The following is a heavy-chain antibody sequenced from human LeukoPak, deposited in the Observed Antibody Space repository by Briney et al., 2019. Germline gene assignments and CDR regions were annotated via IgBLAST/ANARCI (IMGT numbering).Heavy chain of an antibody. V-gene: IGHV1-69*05. D-gene: IGHD3-10*01. CDR3: ARGSPHFPGFSGSLPLDY. Sequence: SVTVSFKSSGGTFSSYAISWVRQAPGQGLEWMGGIIPIFGIANYAQKFQGRVTITTDESTSTAYMELSSLRSEDTAVYYCARGSPHFPGFSGSLPLDYWGQGTLVTVSS. CDR1: GGTFSSYA. J-gene: IGHJ4*02. CDR2: IIPIFGIA.